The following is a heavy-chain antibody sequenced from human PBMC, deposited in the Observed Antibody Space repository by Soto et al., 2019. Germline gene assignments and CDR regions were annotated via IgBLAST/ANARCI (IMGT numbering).Heavy chain of an antibody. CDR3: ARLRRGYCSSTSCYDAFDI. D-gene: IGHD2-2*01. CDR1: GYSFTSYW. J-gene: IGHJ3*02. Sequence: GESLKISCKGSGYSFTSYWIGWVRQMPGKGLEWMGIIYPGDSDTRYSPSFQGQVTISADKSIRTAYLQWSSLKASDTAMYYCARLRRGYCSSTSCYDAFDIWGQGTMVTVSS. CDR2: IYPGDSDT. V-gene: IGHV5-51*01.